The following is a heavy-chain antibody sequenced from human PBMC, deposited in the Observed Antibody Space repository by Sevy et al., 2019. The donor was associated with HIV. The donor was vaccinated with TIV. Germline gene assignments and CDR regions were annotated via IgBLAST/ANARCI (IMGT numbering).Heavy chain of an antibody. CDR2: IRNKADSYTT. CDR1: GFTFSDHY. D-gene: IGHD6-13*01. Sequence: GGSLRLSCAASGFTFSDHYMEWVRQAPGKGLEWVGRIRNKADSYTTEYAASVKGRFTIPRDDSKNSLYLLMNSLKTEHTAVYYWATHAGIAAAGRVFDYWGQGTLVTVSS. CDR3: ATHAGIAAAGRVFDY. J-gene: IGHJ4*02. V-gene: IGHV3-72*01.